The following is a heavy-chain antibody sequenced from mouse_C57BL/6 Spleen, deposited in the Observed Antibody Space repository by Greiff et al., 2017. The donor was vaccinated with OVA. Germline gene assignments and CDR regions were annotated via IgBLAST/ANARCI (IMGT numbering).Heavy chain of an antibody. V-gene: IGHV10-1*01. CDR3: VRQGGWLLLDY. CDR1: GFSFNTYA. J-gene: IGHJ2*01. CDR2: IRSKSNNYAT. D-gene: IGHD2-3*01. Sequence: EVQLVESGGGLVQPKGSLKLSCAASGFSFNTYAMNWVRQAPGKGLEWVARIRSKSNNYATYYADSVKDRFTISRDDSESMLYLQMNNLKTEDTAMYYCVRQGGWLLLDYWGQGTTLTVSS.